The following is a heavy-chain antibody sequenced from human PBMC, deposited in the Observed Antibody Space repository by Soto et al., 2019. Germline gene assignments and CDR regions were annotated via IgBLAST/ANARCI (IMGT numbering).Heavy chain of an antibody. CDR3: APQYYDYVWGSYRDAAAEGAFDI. D-gene: IGHD3-16*02. Sequence: QVQLVQSGAEVKKPGSSVKVSCKASGGTFSSYTISWVRQAPGQGLEWMGRIIPILGIANYAQKFQGRVTITADKSTSTAYMELSSLRSEDTAVYYCAPQYYDYVWGSYRDAAAEGAFDIWGQGTMVTVSS. CDR2: IIPILGIA. CDR1: GGTFSSYT. J-gene: IGHJ3*02. V-gene: IGHV1-69*02.